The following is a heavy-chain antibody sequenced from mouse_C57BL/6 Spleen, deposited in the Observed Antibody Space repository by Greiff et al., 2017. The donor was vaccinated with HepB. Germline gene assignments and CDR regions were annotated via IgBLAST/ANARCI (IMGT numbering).Heavy chain of an antibody. V-gene: IGHV5-4*01. CDR1: GFTFSSYA. J-gene: IGHJ3*01. CDR3: ARDRDFYYYGSSPFAY. CDR2: ISDGGSYT. D-gene: IGHD1-1*01. Sequence: EVQGVESGGGLVKPGGSLKLSCAASGFTFSSYAMSWVRQTPEKRLEWVATISDGGSYTYYPDNVKGRFTISRDNAKNNLYLQMSHLKSEDTAMYYCARDRDFYYYGSSPFAYWGQGTLVTVSA.